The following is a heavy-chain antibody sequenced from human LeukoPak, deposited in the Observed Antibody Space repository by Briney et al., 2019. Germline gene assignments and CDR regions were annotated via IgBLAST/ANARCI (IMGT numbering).Heavy chain of an antibody. J-gene: IGHJ4*02. Sequence: GGSLRLSCAASEFTFSNYTMHWVRQAPGKGLEWVAVISYDGSDKYYADSVKGRFTISRDNSKNTLYMQMNSLRAEDTALYYCARGGSYGGYHSYWGQGTLVTVSS. CDR3: ARGGSYGGYHSY. D-gene: IGHD4-23*01. CDR2: ISYDGSDK. V-gene: IGHV3-30*04. CDR1: EFTFSNYT.